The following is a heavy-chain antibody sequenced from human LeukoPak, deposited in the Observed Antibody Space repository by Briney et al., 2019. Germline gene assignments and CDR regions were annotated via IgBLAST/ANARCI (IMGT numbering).Heavy chain of an antibody. CDR3: ARAAYSSGPDY. Sequence: GGSLRLSCAASGFTFTGYEMHWVRQAPGKGLEWVSSISTSGSTKYYADSVKGRFTISRDNAKNSLYLQMNSLRAEDTAVYYCARAAYSSGPDYWGQGTLVTVSS. V-gene: IGHV3-48*03. J-gene: IGHJ4*02. CDR2: ISTSGSTK. CDR1: GFTFTGYE. D-gene: IGHD6-25*01.